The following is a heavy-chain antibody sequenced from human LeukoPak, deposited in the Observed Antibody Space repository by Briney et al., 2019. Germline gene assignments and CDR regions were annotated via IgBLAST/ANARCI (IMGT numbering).Heavy chain of an antibody. D-gene: IGHD6-19*01. CDR1: GFTFSNFA. J-gene: IGHJ4*02. V-gene: IGHV3-30*18. CDR3: AKNMGIYGSGWYYFDY. CDR2: VSYDGSYK. Sequence: QAGGSLRLSCAATGFTFSNFAMHWVRQAPGKGLEWVAVVSYDGSYKYYADSVKDRFTISRDNSKNTLYLQMNSLRAEDTAVYYCAKNMGIYGSGWYYFDYWGQGTLVTVSS.